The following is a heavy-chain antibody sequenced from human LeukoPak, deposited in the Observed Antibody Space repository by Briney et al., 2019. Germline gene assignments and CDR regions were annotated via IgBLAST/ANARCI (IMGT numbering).Heavy chain of an antibody. J-gene: IGHJ4*02. D-gene: IGHD3-10*01. V-gene: IGHV3-21*01. CDR3: ARDDHYGSGSYHFDY. CDR1: GFTFSSYS. CDR2: IGSCTSYI. Sequence: KSGGSLRLSCAASGFTFSSYSMNWVRQAPGKGLEWVSSIGSCTSYIYHADSVKGRFTISRDNAKNSLYLQMNNLRDEDTAVYYCARDDHYGSGSYHFDYWGQGTRVTVSS.